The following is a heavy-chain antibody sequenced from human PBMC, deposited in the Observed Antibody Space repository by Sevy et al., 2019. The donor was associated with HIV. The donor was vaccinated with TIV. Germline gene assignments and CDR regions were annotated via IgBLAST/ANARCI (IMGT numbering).Heavy chain of an antibody. CDR2: ITGSSDYI. Sequence: GGSLRLSCAASGFSFSNYNMNWVRQAPGKGLEWVSSITGSSDYIYYADSMKGRFTISRDNAKNSLYLRMNSLKTEDTAVYYCAKWDADRRWYFDYWGQGILVTVSS. J-gene: IGHJ4*02. V-gene: IGHV3-21*06. CDR3: AKWDADRRWYFDY. CDR1: GFSFSNYN. D-gene: IGHD1-26*01.